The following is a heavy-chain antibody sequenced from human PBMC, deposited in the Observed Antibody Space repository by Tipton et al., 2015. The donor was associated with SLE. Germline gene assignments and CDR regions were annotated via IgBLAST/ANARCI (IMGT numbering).Heavy chain of an antibody. CDR3: SKSPGDLENYFDY. CDR1: GFTFSSSA. J-gene: IGHJ4*02. D-gene: IGHD3-3*01. V-gene: IGHV3-23*03. Sequence: SLRLSCAASGFTFSSSAMSWVCQAPGKGLEWVPVIYRGGSSTYYADSVKGRFTISRDNSKNTLYLQMNRLRAEDTAVYYCSKSPGDLENYFDYWGQGTLITVTS. CDR2: IYRGGSST.